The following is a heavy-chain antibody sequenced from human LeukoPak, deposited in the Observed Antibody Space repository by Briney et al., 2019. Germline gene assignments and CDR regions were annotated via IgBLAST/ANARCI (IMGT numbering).Heavy chain of an antibody. Sequence: VASVKVSCKASGYTFTSYGISWVRQAPGQGLEWMGWISAYNGNTNYAQKLQGRVTMTTDTSTSTAYMELRSLRSDDTAVYYCASPRSSILYAFDIWGQGTMVTVSS. V-gene: IGHV1-18*01. J-gene: IGHJ3*02. CDR1: GYTFTSYG. CDR3: ASPRSSILYAFDI. CDR2: ISAYNGNT. D-gene: IGHD1-26*01.